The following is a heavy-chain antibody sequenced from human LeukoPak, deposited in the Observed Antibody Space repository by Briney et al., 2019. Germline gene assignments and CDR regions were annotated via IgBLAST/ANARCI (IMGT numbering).Heavy chain of an antibody. Sequence: GGSLRLSCAASGNYWMHWVRQVPGRGLVWVSHINRDGSWTSYADSVKGRFTISKDNAKNTVYLQTNSLRAEDTAVYYCVSFYETYWGRGTLVTVS. CDR2: INRDGSWT. CDR3: VSFYETY. J-gene: IGHJ4*02. V-gene: IGHV3-74*01. CDR1: GNYW. D-gene: IGHD2/OR15-2a*01.